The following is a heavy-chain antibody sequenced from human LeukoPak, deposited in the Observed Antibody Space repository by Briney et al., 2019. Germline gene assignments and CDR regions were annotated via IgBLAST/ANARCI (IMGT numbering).Heavy chain of an antibody. Sequence: ASVKVSCKASGYTFTSYYMHWVRQAPGQGLEWMGIINPSGGSTSYAQKFQGRVTMTRDMSTSTVYMELSSLRSEDTAVYYCAIDTAMVYRDYYYYYMDVWGKGTTVTVSS. D-gene: IGHD5-18*01. CDR2: INPSGGST. J-gene: IGHJ6*03. CDR3: AIDTAMVYRDYYYYYMDV. CDR1: GYTFTSYY. V-gene: IGHV1-46*01.